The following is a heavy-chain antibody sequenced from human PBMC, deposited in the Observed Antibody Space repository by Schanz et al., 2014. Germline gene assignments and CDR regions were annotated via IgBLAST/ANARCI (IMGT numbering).Heavy chain of an antibody. D-gene: IGHD3-9*01. CDR1: GYTFTTYA. Sequence: QVQLVQSGAEVKKPGASVRVSCKASGYTFTTYAMSWVRQAPGQGLEWMGWISAYNGNTKYPQKLQGRVTMTTDTSTSTAYMELRRLRSDDTAVYYCAKAEYDILTDSYARLDPWGQGTLVTVSS. CDR3: AKAEYDILTDSYARLDP. CDR2: ISAYNGNT. V-gene: IGHV1-18*01. J-gene: IGHJ5*02.